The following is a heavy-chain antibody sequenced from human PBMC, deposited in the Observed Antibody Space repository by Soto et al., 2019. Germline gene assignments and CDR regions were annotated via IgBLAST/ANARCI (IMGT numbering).Heavy chain of an antibody. J-gene: IGHJ6*02. CDR1: GFTFSSYG. CDR3: VKDRLVGRYYYYYGMDV. CDR2: ISYDGSNK. D-gene: IGHD2-15*01. V-gene: IGHV3-30*18. Sequence: GGSLRLSCAASGFTFSSYGMHWVRQAPGKGLEWVAVISYDGSNKYYADSVKGRFTISRDNSKNTLYLQMNSLRAEDTAVYYCVKDRLVGRYYYYYGMDVWGQGTTVTVSS.